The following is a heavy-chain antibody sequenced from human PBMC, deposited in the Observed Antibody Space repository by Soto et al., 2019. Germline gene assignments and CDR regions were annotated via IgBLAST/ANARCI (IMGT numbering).Heavy chain of an antibody. J-gene: IGHJ5*02. CDR1: EFTFSSYG. Sequence: QVHLVESGGGVVQPGRSLRLSCAASEFTFSSYGMHLVRQAPGKGLEWVAVITKDGSTQLYADSVKGRFTISRDNSKNTLFLQMNTLRAEDTAVYYCANLEFGECPAWIDPWGQGTQVTVSS. CDR3: ANLEFGECPAWIDP. V-gene: IGHV3-30*18. D-gene: IGHD3-10*01. CDR2: ITKDGSTQ.